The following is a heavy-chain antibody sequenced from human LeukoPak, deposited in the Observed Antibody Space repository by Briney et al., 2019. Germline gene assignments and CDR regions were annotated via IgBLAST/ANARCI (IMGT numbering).Heavy chain of an antibody. D-gene: IGHD3-16*01. CDR1: GGSLSGYY. J-gene: IGHJ4*02. CDR3: ARNDAYLGGTFLDY. Sequence: SETLSLTCGVCGGSLSGYYWSWIRQAPGKGLEWIGEVSHSGDTLYTTSLKSRVTISLDTSKNQISLKLNSVTAADTAMYYCARNDAYLGGTFLDYWGQGSLVTVSS. CDR2: VSHSGDT. V-gene: IGHV4-34*01.